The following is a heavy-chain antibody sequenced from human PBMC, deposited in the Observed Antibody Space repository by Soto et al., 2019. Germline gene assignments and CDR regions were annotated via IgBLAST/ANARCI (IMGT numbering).Heavy chain of an antibody. D-gene: IGHD3-10*01. V-gene: IGHV1-3*01. Sequence: QVQLVQSGAEVKKPGASVKVSCKASGYTFTSYAMHWVRQAPGQRLEWMGWINAGNGNTKYSQKFQGRVTITRDTSASTAYMELSSLRSKDTAVYYCARRYYYGSGSYYRSYMDVWGKGTTVTVSS. CDR2: INAGNGNT. CDR3: ARRYYYGSGSYYRSYMDV. J-gene: IGHJ6*03. CDR1: GYTFTSYA.